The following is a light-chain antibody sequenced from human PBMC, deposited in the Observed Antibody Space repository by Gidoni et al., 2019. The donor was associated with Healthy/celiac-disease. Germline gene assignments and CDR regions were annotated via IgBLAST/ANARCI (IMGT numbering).Light chain of an antibody. CDR3: QQYNNWPPLFT. CDR1: QSFSSN. CDR2: GAS. J-gene: IGKJ3*01. V-gene: IGKV3-15*01. Sequence: EIVMTQSPATLSVSPGERATLPCRARQSFSSNLAWYQQKPGQAPRPLIYGASTRATGIPARFSGSGSGTEVTLTISSLQSEDFAVYYCQQYNNWPPLFTFGPGTKVDIK.